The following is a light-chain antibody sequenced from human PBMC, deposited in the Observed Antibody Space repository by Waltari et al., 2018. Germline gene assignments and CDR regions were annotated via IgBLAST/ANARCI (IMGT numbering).Light chain of an antibody. J-gene: IGKJ1*01. Sequence: IGVAPVPGTPSLSPGEEATSPCRTSQRISSSFLAWYQQKPGRAPRLLIYGASSRATDIPDRFSGSGSGTDFTLTVSRLEPEDFAVYYCQQYGSSPWTFGQGTKVEI. CDR1: QRISSSF. CDR3: QQYGSSPWT. V-gene: IGKV3-20*01. CDR2: GAS.